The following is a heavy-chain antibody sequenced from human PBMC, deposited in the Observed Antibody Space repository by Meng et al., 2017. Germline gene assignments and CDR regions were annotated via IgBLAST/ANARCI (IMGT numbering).Heavy chain of an antibody. CDR2: IYSGGST. D-gene: IGHD2-15*01. Sequence: GESLKISCAASGFTVSSNYMSWVRQAPGKGLEWVSVIYSGGSTSYADSVKGRFTISRDNAKNTLYLQMNSLRAEDTAVYYCAQAWSMVGGQGTMVTVSS. J-gene: IGHJ3*01. CDR1: GFTVSSNY. V-gene: IGHV3-53*01. CDR3: AQAWSMV.